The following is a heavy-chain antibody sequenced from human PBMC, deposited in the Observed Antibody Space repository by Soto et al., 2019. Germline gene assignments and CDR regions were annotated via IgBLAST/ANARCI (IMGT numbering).Heavy chain of an antibody. J-gene: IGHJ6*02. D-gene: IGHD3-10*01. CDR1: GYTFTGYY. CDR3: ARGVLVRDGFTTYYYYYGMDV. Sequence: ASVKVSCKASGYTFTGYYMHWVRQAPGQGLEWMGWINPNSGGTNYAQKFQGRVTMTRDTSISTAYMELSRLRSDDTAVYYCARGVLVRDGFTTYYYYYGMDVWGQGTTVTVSS. CDR2: INPNSGGT. V-gene: IGHV1-2*02.